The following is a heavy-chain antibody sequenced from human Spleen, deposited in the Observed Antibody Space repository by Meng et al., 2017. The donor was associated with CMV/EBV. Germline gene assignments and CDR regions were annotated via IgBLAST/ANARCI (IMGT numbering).Heavy chain of an antibody. J-gene: IGHJ4*02. CDR1: GGSITNYY. D-gene: IGHD6-13*01. Sequence: SETLSLTCTVSGGSITNYYWSWIRQSPGKGLEWIGYIYYSGSTNYNPSLKSRVSISTDTSKNQFSLKLSSVTAADSAVYWCARTSSSWTVQGLDYWGQGTLVTVSS. CDR3: ARTSSSWTVQGLDY. V-gene: IGHV4-59*01. CDR2: IYYSGST.